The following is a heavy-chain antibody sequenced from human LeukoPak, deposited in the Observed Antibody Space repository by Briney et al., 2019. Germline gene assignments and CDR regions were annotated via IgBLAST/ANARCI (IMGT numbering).Heavy chain of an antibody. CDR2: ITASSSST. CDR3: ANDDEGYDY. CDR1: GFTFSSYA. V-gene: IGHV3-23*01. J-gene: IGHJ4*02. D-gene: IGHD5-18*01. Sequence: GGSLRLSCAASGFTFSSYAMSWVRQAPGKGLEWVSAITASSSSTHDADSVQGRFAISRDNFKNTLYLQMNSLRAEDTAVYYCANDDEGYDYWGQGTLVTVSS.